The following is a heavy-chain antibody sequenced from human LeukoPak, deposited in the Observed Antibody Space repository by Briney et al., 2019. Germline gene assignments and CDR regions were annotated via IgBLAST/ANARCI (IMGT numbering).Heavy chain of an antibody. J-gene: IGHJ4*02. CDR2: ITDSGGDA. CDR1: GLTFSNYA. V-gene: IGHV3-23*01. CDR3: AKAAGGVCNSGDCYSRVFGY. Sequence: GGSLRLSCAASGLTFSNYAMNWVRQVPGKGLEWVSIITDSGGDANYADSVKGRFTISRDNSKSTLYLQMNSLRAEDTATYYCAKAAGGVCNSGDCYSRVFGYWGQGTLVTVSS. D-gene: IGHD2-21*02.